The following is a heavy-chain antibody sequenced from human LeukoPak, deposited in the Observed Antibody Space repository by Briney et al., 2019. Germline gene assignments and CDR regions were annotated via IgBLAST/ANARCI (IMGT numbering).Heavy chain of an antibody. CDR3: GKVAGKWIADY. J-gene: IGHJ4*02. V-gene: IGHV3-64D*09. CDR1: GFTFNSYV. Sequence: PGGSLRLSCSASGFTFNSYVMHWVRQAPGRGLEYVSAISSNGGSTYYADSVKGRFTISRDNSKNTLYLQMSSLRGEDTAVYYCGKVAGKWIADYWGQGTLVTVSS. CDR2: ISSNGGST. D-gene: IGHD1-14*01.